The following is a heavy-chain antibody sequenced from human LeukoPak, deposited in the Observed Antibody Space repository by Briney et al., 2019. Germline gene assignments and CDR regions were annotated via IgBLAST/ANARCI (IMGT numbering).Heavy chain of an antibody. CDR1: GFTFSSYA. CDR3: AKVESGDRSGYYYLRH. D-gene: IGHD3-22*01. J-gene: IGHJ1*01. CDR2: ISGSGGST. Sequence: GGSLRLSCVASGFTFSSYAMTWARQAPGKGLEWVSGISGSGGSTHYADSVKGRFTISRDNSKNTLYLQMNSLRAEDTAVYYCAKVESGDRSGYYYLRHWGQGTLVTVSS. V-gene: IGHV3-23*01.